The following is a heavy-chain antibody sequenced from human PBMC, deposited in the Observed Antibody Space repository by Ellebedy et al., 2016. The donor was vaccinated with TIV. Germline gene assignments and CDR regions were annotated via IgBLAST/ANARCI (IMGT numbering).Heavy chain of an antibody. Sequence: ASVKVSCKASGYTFTSYAMHWVRQAPGQRLEWMGWINAGNGNTKYSQKFQGRVTITRDTSASTAYMDLSSLRSEDTAVYYCARDKYRFGKADPRAYYYGMDVWGQGTTVTVSS. CDR2: INAGNGNT. V-gene: IGHV1-3*01. CDR1: GYTFTSYA. D-gene: IGHD6-13*01. CDR3: ARDKYRFGKADPRAYYYGMDV. J-gene: IGHJ6*02.